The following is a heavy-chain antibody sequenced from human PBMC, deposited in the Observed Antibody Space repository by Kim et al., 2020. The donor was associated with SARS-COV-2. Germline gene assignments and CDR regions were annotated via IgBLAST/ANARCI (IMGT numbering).Heavy chain of an antibody. CDR2: ISGSGGST. J-gene: IGHJ4*02. V-gene: IGHV3-23*01. D-gene: IGHD3-10*01. CDR3: AKVFAGSGSYYNVRWVDVDY. CDR1: GFTFSSYA. Sequence: GGSLRLSCAASGFTFSSYAMSWVRQAPGKGLEWVSAISGSGGSTYYADSVKGRFTISRDNSKNTLYLQMNSLRAEDTAVYYCAKVFAGSGSYYNVRWVDVDYWGQGTLVTVSS.